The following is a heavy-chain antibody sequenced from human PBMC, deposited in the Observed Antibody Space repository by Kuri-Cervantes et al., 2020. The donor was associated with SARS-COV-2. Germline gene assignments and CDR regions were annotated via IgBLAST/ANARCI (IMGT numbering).Heavy chain of an antibody. J-gene: IGHJ5*02. D-gene: IGHD2-2*01. Sequence: SETLTLTCAVYGGSFSGYYWRWIRQPPGKGLEWIGEINHSGSTNYNPSLKSRVTISVDTSKNQFSLKLSSVTAADTAVYYCARHVGCSSTSCDGYNWFDPWGQGTLVTVSS. CDR3: ARHVGCSSTSCDGYNWFDP. CDR2: INHSGST. CDR1: GGSFSGYY. V-gene: IGHV4-34*01.